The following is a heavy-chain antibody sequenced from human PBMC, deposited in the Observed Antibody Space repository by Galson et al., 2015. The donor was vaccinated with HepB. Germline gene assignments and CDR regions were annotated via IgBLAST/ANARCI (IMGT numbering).Heavy chain of an antibody. CDR2: ISYDGSNK. D-gene: IGHD6-19*01. CDR3: ARESSGWDPLDY. Sequence: SLRLSCAASGFSFSDYAMHWVRQAPGKGLEWVAVISYDGSNKHHADSMKGRFTISRDNSKNTLYLQMNSLSGEDMALYYCARESSGWDPLDYWGQGTLVTVSS. V-gene: IGHV3-30-3*01. J-gene: IGHJ4*02. CDR1: GFSFSDYA.